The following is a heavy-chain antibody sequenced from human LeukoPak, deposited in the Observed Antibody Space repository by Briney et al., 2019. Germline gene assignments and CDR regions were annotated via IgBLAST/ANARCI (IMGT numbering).Heavy chain of an antibody. V-gene: IGHV4-39*01. Sequence: SETLSLTCTVSGGSISSSSYYWGWIRQPPGKGLEWIGSIYYSGSTYYNPSLKSRVTISVDTSKNQFSLKLSSVTAADTAVYYCARHRNIAARRVSPGPDDYWGQGTLVTVSS. D-gene: IGHD6-6*01. CDR3: ARHRNIAARRVSPGPDDY. CDR1: GGSISSSSYY. J-gene: IGHJ4*02. CDR2: IYYSGST.